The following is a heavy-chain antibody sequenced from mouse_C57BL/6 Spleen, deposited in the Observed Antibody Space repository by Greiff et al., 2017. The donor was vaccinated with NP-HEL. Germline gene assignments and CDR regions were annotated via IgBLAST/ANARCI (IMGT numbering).Heavy chain of an antibody. CDR3: ARTDYSNLRLGFAY. J-gene: IGHJ3*01. Sequence: QVQLQQPGAELVKPGASVKMSCKASGYTFTSYWITWVKQRPGQGLEWIGDIYPGSGSTNYNEKFKSKATLTVDTSSSTAYMQLSSLTSEDSAVYYCARTDYSNLRLGFAYWGQGTLVTVSA. CDR1: GYTFTSYW. CDR2: IYPGSGST. D-gene: IGHD2-5*01. V-gene: IGHV1-55*01.